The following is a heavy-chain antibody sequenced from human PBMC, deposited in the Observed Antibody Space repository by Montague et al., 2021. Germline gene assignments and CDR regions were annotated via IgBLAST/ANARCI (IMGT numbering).Heavy chain of an antibody. J-gene: IGHJ6*03. CDR3: AHTHYVIPFYFYMDV. CDR2: IYWDADK. V-gene: IGHV2-5*02. Sequence: PALVKPTQTLTLTCTFSGFSLTTSGVGVGWIRQPPGKALEWLGVIYWDADKRYSPSLQNRLIITHDASRNQVILTLNDLDPMDTGTYFCAHTHYVIPFYFYMDVGGKGTTVTVSS. D-gene: IGHD3-10*02. CDR1: GFSLTTSGVG.